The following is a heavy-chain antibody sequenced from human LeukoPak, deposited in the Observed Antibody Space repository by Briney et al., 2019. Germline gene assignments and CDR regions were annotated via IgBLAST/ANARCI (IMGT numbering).Heavy chain of an antibody. CDR2: ISGGGGGSK. D-gene: IGHD3-10*01. J-gene: IGHJ4*02. V-gene: IGHV3-23*01. CDR1: GFVFNNFG. CDR3: AKLDAAIRGFSYFDY. Sequence: QPGGSLRLSCAASGFVFNNFGMTWVRQAPGKGLEWVSTISGGGGGSKWYADSVKGRFTISGDNSRDTLYLHMNSLRAEDTAVYYCAKLDAAIRGFSYFDYWGQGTLVTVSS.